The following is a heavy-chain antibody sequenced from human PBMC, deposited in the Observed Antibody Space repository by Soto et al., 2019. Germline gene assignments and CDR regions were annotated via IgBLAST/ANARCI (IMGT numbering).Heavy chain of an antibody. CDR3: AREGAGGAFDI. D-gene: IGHD1-26*01. V-gene: IGHV1-18*04. CDR2: ISAYNGNT. J-gene: IGHJ3*02. Sequence: ASVKVSCKASGYTFTGYYMHWVRQAPGQGLEWMGWISAYNGNTNYAQKLQGRVTMTTDTSTSTAYMELRSLRSDDTAVYYCAREGAGGAFDIWGQGTMVTVSS. CDR1: GYTFTGYY.